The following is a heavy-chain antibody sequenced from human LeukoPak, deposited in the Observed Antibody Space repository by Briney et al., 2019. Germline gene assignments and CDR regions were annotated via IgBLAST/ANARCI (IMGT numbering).Heavy chain of an antibody. CDR1: GFTFSGSA. D-gene: IGHD1-26*01. J-gene: IGHJ4*02. V-gene: IGHV3-30*02. CDR3: AKDHVGATDFDY. Sequence: GGSLRLSCAASGFTFSGSAMHWVRQASGKGLEWVAFIRYDGSNKYYADSVKGRFTISRDNSKNTLYLQMNSLRAEDTAVYYCAKDHVGATDFDYWGQGTLVTVSS. CDR2: IRYDGSNK.